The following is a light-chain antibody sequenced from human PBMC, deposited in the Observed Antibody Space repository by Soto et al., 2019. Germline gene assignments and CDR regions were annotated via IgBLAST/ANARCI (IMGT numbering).Light chain of an antibody. CDR2: AAS. CDR3: QHYGNSPSIT. V-gene: IGKV3-20*01. CDR1: QSISSSS. J-gene: IGKJ5*01. Sequence: IVLTQSPDTPSLPPGDGATLSCRASQSISSSSLAWYQQKPAQAPRLLIYAASTRATGVPDRFSGIGSGTAFTLTISRLEPEDSAVYYCQHYGNSPSITFGQGARLEN.